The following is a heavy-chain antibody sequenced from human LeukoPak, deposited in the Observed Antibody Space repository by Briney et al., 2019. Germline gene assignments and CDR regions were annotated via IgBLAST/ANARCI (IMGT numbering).Heavy chain of an antibody. D-gene: IGHD2-2*01. Sequence: PSETLSLTXAVSGYSISSGYYWGWIRQPPGKGLEWIGSIYHSESTYYNPSLKSRVTISVDTSKNQFSLKLSSVTAADTAVCYCARAYIVVVPAATGVADYWGQGTLVTVSS. CDR2: IYHSEST. CDR1: GYSISSGYY. CDR3: ARAYIVVVPAATGVADY. V-gene: IGHV4-38-2*01. J-gene: IGHJ4*02.